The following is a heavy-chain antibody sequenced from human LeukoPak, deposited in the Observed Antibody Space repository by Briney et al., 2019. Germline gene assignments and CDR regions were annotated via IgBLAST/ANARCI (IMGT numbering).Heavy chain of an antibody. V-gene: IGHV1-69*06. Sequence: GASVKVSCKSSGGTFSNYAINWVRPAPGQGLEWVGGMIHIFGTANHAKKFQGRVRITADKSTSTAYMELRSLRSEDTAVYYCARPRFPYYRLSGADYQYMDVWGKGTTGTASS. CDR3: ARPRFPYYRLSGADYQYMDV. CDR1: GGTFSNYA. CDR2: MIHIFGTA. D-gene: IGHD3-10*01. J-gene: IGHJ6*03.